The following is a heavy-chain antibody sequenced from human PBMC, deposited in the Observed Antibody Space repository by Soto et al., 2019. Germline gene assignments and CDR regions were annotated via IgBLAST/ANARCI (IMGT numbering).Heavy chain of an antibody. CDR2: IYPGDSDT. V-gene: IGHV5-51*01. Sequence: GESLKISCKSSGYSFTGYWIGWVRQMPGKGLEWMGIIYPGDSDTRYSPSFQGQVTISADKSISTAYLQWSSLKASDTAMYYCARHRVTMIRGVYYYYGMDVWGPGTPVTVSS. CDR3: ARHRVTMIRGVYYYYGMDV. D-gene: IGHD3-10*01. CDR1: GYSFTGYW. J-gene: IGHJ6*02.